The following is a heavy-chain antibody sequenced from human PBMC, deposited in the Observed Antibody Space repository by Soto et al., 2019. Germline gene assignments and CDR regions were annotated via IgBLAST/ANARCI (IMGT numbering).Heavy chain of an antibody. V-gene: IGHV1-18*04. CDR2: INAQNGDT. Sequence: ASVKVSCKSSGYTFTSYYMHWVRQAPGQGLEWMGWINAQNGDTNYAQKFQGRATLTTDTSTTTAYMELRNLRSDDTAVYYCARQRHSYYDFSYPNFDYWGQGALVTVSS. CDR1: GYTFTSYY. CDR3: ARQRHSYYDFSYPNFDY. J-gene: IGHJ4*02. D-gene: IGHD3-3*01.